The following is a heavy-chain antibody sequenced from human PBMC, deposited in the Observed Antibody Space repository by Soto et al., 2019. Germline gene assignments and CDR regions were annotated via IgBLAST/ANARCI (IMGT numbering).Heavy chain of an antibody. Sequence: QVQLQESGPGLVKPSGTLSLTCAVSGGSISNTNFWRWVRQPPGKGLEWIGDIYHSVTTDYNPSPKSRVTMSVDKSKTQFSLTLNSVTAADTAVYYCATEARTTWTHEYWGQGTLVTVSS. CDR2: IYHSVTT. CDR1: GGSISNTNF. V-gene: IGHV4-4*02. CDR3: ATEARTTWTHEY. D-gene: IGHD1-1*01. J-gene: IGHJ4*02.